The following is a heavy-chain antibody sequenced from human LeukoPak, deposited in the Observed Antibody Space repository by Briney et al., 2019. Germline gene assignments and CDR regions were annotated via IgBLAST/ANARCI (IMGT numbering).Heavy chain of an antibody. Sequence: PGGSLRLSCAASGFTFSSYAMHWVRQAPRKGLEWVSVIYTGGTPYYADSVKGRFTISRDISKNTVYLQMNSLRVEDTAVYYCARGDLEFDYWGQGILVTVSS. V-gene: IGHV3-53*01. CDR3: ARGDLEFDY. D-gene: IGHD5-24*01. CDR2: IYTGGTP. CDR1: GFTFSSYA. J-gene: IGHJ4*02.